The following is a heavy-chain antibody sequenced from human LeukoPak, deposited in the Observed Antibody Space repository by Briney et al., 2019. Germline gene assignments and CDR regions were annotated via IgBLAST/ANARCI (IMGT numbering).Heavy chain of an antibody. J-gene: IGHJ2*01. CDR3: AKDHGPLTYSSDWYAPDWYLDL. CDR1: GFTFDDYT. D-gene: IGHD6-13*01. Sequence: PGGSLRLSCAASGFTFDDYTMHWVRQAPGKGLEWVSLISWDDGFTYYADSVKGRFTISRDNSKNSLYLQMNSLRTEDTALYYCAKDHGPLTYSSDWYAPDWYLDLWGRGTLVTVSS. V-gene: IGHV3-43*01. CDR2: ISWDDGFT.